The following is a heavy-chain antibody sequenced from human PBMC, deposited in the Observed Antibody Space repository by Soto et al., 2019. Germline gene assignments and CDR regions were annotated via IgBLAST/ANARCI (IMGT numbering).Heavy chain of an antibody. J-gene: IGHJ4*02. CDR3: AKDLIRGWSGGRLEGLGY. CDR2: ISYDGSNK. CDR1: GFTFSSYG. D-gene: IGHD6-19*01. V-gene: IGHV3-30*18. Sequence: QVQLVESGGGVVQPGRSLRLSCAASGFTFSSYGMHWVRQAPGKGLEWVAVISYDGSNKYYADSVKGRFTISRDNSKNTLDLQMNSLRAEDTAVYYCAKDLIRGWSGGRLEGLGYWGQGTLVTVSS.